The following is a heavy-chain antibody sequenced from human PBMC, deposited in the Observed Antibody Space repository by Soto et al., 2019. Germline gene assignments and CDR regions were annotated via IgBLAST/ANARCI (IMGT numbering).Heavy chain of an antibody. J-gene: IGHJ4*02. CDR2: IYYSGST. Sequence: SETLSLTCTVSGGSISSYYWSWIRQPPGKGLEWIGYIYYSGSTNYNPSLKSRVTISIDTSKNQFSLNLSSVTAADTAVYYCAGAPNWAYFDLWGLGTLVTVSS. CDR3: AGAPNWAYFDL. D-gene: IGHD7-27*01. V-gene: IGHV4-59*01. CDR1: GGSISSYY.